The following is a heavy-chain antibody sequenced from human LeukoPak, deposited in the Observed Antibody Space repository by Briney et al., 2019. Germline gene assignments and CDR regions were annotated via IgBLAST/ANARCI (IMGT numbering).Heavy chain of an antibody. CDR3: ARDVYDSSGYYAIDY. J-gene: IGHJ4*02. V-gene: IGHV3-7*01. Sequence: GGSLRLSCAASGFTFSSYWMSWVRQAPGQGLEWVANIKEDGSERYYVDSVEGRFTISRDNAKNSLYLQMNSLRAEDTAVYYCARDVYDSSGYYAIDYWGQGTLVTVSS. D-gene: IGHD3-22*01. CDR1: GFTFSSYW. CDR2: IKEDGSER.